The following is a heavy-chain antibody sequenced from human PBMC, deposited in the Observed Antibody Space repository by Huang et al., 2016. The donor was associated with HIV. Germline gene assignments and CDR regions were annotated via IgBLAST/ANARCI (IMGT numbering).Heavy chain of an antibody. CDR2: IRQDESEK. CDR3: ATKTGAMDI. D-gene: IGHD1-7*01. Sequence: VESGGRLVQPGGSIRLSCVGSTFTFGAYWMSWVRQTPGKGLEWVANIRQDESEKYYMDSVKGRFNISRDNAKKVLFLEMNNVTVEDTATYYCATKTGAMDIWGQGTTVTVS. V-gene: IGHV3-7*03. CDR1: TFTFGAYW. J-gene: IGHJ6*02.